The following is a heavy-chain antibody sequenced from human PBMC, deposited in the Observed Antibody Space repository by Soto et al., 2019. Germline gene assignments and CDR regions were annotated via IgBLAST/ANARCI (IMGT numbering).Heavy chain of an antibody. CDR3: TRHAIIPKLQYGMDV. CDR2: IFYRGTT. V-gene: IGHV4-59*02. Sequence: SETLSLTCTVSGGSVSGYYWSWIRQPPGKGLEWLGYIFYRGTTLYNPSVQSRVTISVDTSKNQFSLELSSVTAADTAVYYCTRHAIIPKLQYGMDVWGQGTTVTVYS. J-gene: IGHJ6*02. CDR1: GGSVSGYY. D-gene: IGHD1-1*01.